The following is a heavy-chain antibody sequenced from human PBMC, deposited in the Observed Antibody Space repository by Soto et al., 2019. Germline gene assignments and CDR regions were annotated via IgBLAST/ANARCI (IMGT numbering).Heavy chain of an antibody. V-gene: IGHV1-69*01. Sequence: QVQLVQSGAEVKKPGSSVKVSCKASGRTFSSYTITWVRQAPGQVLEWMGGITPMFGTPNYAQKLRGRVTSTADESASTSYIELSSLRSEDTSMYFCAREGTLYDSRAYYYLYGGQGTLVTVSS. J-gene: IGHJ4*02. CDR2: ITPMFGTP. CDR1: GRTFSSYT. CDR3: AREGTLYDSRAYYYLY. D-gene: IGHD3-22*01.